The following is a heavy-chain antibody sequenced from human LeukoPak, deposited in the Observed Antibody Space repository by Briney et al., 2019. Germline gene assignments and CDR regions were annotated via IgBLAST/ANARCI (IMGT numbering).Heavy chain of an antibody. CDR3: ARGPTTVTKGFDL. CDR1: GGSISSHY. J-gene: IGHJ3*01. CDR2: ISYIGNT. Sequence: SETLSLTCTVSGGSISSHYWTWIRQPPGKGLEWIGYISYIGNTNYSPSLKSRVTISVDTSKNQFSLKLNSVTAADTAVYYCARGPTTVTKGFDLWGQGTVVTVSS. D-gene: IGHD4-17*01. V-gene: IGHV4-59*11.